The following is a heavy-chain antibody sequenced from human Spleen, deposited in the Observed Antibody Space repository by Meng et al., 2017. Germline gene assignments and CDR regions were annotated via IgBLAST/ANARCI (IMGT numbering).Heavy chain of an antibody. CDR1: GYNFPDYY. CDR2: INPKSGDT. V-gene: IGHV1-2*06. J-gene: IGHJ3*02. D-gene: IGHD5-18*01. CDR3: ARPSSGYSNDAFDI. Sequence: ASVKVSCKPSGYNFPDYYIHWVRRAPGQGLEWMGRINPKSGDTHYAQKFQARVTMTGDTSISTAYMELSGLRSDDTAMYYCARPSSGYSNDAFDIWGQGTMVTVSS.